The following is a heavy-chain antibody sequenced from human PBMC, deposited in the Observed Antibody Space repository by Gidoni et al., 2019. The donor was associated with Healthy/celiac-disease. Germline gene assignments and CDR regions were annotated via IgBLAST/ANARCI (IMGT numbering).Heavy chain of an antibody. CDR2: IGGSGGST. J-gene: IGHJ4*02. CDR1: AFTFSSYA. D-gene: IGHD3-10*01. Sequence: EVQLLASGGGLVQPGGSLRPSCAASAFTFSSYAMSWVRKAPGKGLEWVSAIGGSGGSTYYADSVKGRFTISRDNSKNTLYLQMNSLRAEDTAVYYCAKGGDWRNYFDYWGQGTLVTVSS. CDR3: AKGGDWRNYFDY. V-gene: IGHV3-23*01.